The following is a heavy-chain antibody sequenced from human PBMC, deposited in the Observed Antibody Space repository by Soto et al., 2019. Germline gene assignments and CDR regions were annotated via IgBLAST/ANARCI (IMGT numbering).Heavy chain of an antibody. Sequence: QMQLQESGSGLVKPSQTLSLTCAVSGGSISSGGCSWSWIRQPPGKGLEWIGYIYHSGSTYCNPSPKSRVTTSVDRSKNHLSLKLRSVPGADTAVYYCARIAYCGGACQRRFDPWGQGTLVTVYS. CDR1: GGSISSGGCS. D-gene: IGHD2-21*02. CDR3: ARIAYCGGACQRRFDP. CDR2: IYHSGST. J-gene: IGHJ5*02. V-gene: IGHV4-30-2*01.